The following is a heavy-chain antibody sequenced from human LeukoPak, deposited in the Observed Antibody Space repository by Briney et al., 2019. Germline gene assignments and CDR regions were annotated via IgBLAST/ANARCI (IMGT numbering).Heavy chain of an antibody. CDR3: ARDPPYYYDSSGYKNGFDY. V-gene: IGHV1-2*02. CDR2: INPNSGGT. J-gene: IGHJ4*02. Sequence: GASVTVSFKASGYTFTVYYMHWVRQAPGQGLERMGWINPNSGGTNYAQKFQGRVTMTRDTSISTAYMELSRLRSDDTAVYYCARDPPYYYDSSGYKNGFDYWGQGTLVTGSS. CDR1: GYTFTVYY. D-gene: IGHD3-22*01.